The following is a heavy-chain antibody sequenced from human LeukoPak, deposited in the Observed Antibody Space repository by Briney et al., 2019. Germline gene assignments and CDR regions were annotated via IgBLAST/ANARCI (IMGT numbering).Heavy chain of an antibody. CDR2: ISGSGGNT. CDR3: AKDRDVDTAMVFDY. Sequence: GGSLTLSCAASGFTFSSYAMSWVRQAPGKGLEWVSAISGSGGNTYYADSVKGRFTISRDNSKNALYMQMNSLRAEDTAIYYCAKDRDVDTAMVFDYWGQGTLVTVSS. D-gene: IGHD5-18*01. CDR1: GFTFSSYA. V-gene: IGHV3-23*01. J-gene: IGHJ4*02.